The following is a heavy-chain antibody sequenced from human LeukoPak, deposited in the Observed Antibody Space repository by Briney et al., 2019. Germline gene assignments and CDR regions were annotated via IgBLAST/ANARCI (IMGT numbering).Heavy chain of an antibody. CDR3: GACSGGSCYSRYFQH. CDR2: IYSGGCT. Sequence: PGGSLRLSCAASGFTVSSNYMSWVRQAPGKGLEWVSVIYSGGCTYYADSVKGRFTISRHNSKNTLYLQMNSLRAEDTAVYYCGACSGGSCYSRYFQHWGQGTLVTVSS. V-gene: IGHV3-53*04. D-gene: IGHD2-15*01. J-gene: IGHJ1*01. CDR1: GFTVSSNY.